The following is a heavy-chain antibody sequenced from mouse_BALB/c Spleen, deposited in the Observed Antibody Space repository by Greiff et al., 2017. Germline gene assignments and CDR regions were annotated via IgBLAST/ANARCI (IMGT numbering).Heavy chain of an antibody. V-gene: IGHV3-2*02. CDR1: GYSITSDYA. J-gene: IGHJ2*01. Sequence: EVQLQQSGPGLVKPSQSLSLTCTVTGYSITSDYAWNWIRQFPGNKLEWMGYISYSGSTSYNPSLKSRISITRDTSKNQFFLQLNSVTTEDTATYYCARNQYYFDYWGQGTTLTVSS. CDR2: ISYSGST. CDR3: ARNQYYFDY.